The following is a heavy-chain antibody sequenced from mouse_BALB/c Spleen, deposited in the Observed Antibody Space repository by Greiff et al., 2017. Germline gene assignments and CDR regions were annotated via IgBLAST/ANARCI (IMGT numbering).Heavy chain of an antibody. V-gene: IGHV5-6*01. CDR1: GFTFSSYG. D-gene: IGHD1-1*01. J-gene: IGHJ1*01. CDR2: ISSGGSYT. CDR3: ARHGHTTVVAWYFDV. Sequence: EVQVVESGGDLVKPGGSLKLSCAASGFTFSSYGMSWVRQTPDKRLVWVATISSGGSYTYYPDSVKGRFTISRDNAKNTLYLQMSSLKSEDTAMYYCARHGHTTVVAWYFDVWGAGTTVTVAS.